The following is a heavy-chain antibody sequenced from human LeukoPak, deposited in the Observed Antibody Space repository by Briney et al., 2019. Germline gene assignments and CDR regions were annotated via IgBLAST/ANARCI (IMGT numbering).Heavy chain of an antibody. Sequence: GGSLRLSCAASGFTVSSYSMNWVRQAPGKGLEWVSIIYSGGDTYYADSVKGRFTISRHNPKNTLDLQMNSLGAEGTAVYYCARGGAVAAPDYWGQGTLVTVSS. CDR3: ARGGAVAAPDY. J-gene: IGHJ4*02. CDR2: IYSGGDT. V-gene: IGHV3-53*04. D-gene: IGHD6-19*01. CDR1: GFTVSSYS.